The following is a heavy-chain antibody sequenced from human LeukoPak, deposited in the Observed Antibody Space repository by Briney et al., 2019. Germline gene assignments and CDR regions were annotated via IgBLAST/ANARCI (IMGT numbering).Heavy chain of an antibody. CDR2: LSGSGGST. V-gene: IGHV3-23*01. Sequence: QPGGSLRLSCAASGFTFSSYAMSWVRQAPGEGLEWVSGLSGSGGSTYYGDSVKGRFTISRDNSKNTLYLQMDSLKTDDTAVYYCTTVERWLLRSSPYWGQGTLVTVSS. D-gene: IGHD5-24*01. CDR3: TTVERWLLRSSPY. CDR1: GFTFSSYA. J-gene: IGHJ4*02.